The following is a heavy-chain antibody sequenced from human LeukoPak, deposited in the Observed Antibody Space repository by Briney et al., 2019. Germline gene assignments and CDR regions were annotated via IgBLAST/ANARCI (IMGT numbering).Heavy chain of an antibody. Sequence: PRGSLRVSSAPSEFTYSTYSMNGVRQAPGKGLEWLSYIRIDSSTIFYADSVKGRFTISRDNARNSLYLQMNSLRADDTAVYYCARDQGYYDSRDYRPYYFDYWGHGNLGTVSS. CDR2: IRIDSSTI. CDR3: ARDQGYYDSRDYRPYYFDY. D-gene: IGHD3-22*01. CDR1: EFTYSTYS. J-gene: IGHJ4*03. V-gene: IGHV3-48*01.